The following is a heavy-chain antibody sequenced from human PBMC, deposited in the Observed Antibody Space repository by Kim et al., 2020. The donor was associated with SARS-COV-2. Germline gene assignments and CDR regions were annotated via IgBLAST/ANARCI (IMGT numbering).Heavy chain of an antibody. CDR2: IIPIFGTA. D-gene: IGHD2-2*01. CDR3: ARELVPARWFDP. Sequence: SVKVSCKASGGTFSSYAISWVRQAPGQGLEWMGGIIPIFGTANYAQKFQGRVTITADESTSTAYMELSSLRSEDTAVYYCARELVPARWFDPWGQGTLVTVSS. J-gene: IGHJ5*02. CDR1: GGTFSSYA. V-gene: IGHV1-69*13.